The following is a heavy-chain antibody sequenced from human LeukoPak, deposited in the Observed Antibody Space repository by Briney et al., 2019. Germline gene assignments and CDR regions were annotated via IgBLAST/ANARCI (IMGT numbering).Heavy chain of an antibody. V-gene: IGHV3-21*01. J-gene: IGHJ4*02. Sequence: PGGSLRLLRAACGLLLRSYSMNWVPQAPGKGLEGVSSITCRSSYIYYADSVKGRFNISRDNAKNSLYLQMNGLRAEDTAVYYCASGYYDSSGYRDYWGQGTLVTVSS. CDR2: ITCRSSYI. CDR1: GLLLRSYS. D-gene: IGHD3-22*01. CDR3: ASGYYDSSGYRDY.